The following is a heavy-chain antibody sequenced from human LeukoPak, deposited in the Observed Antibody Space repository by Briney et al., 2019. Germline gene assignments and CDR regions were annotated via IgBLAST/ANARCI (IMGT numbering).Heavy chain of an antibody. V-gene: IGHV3-53*01. CDR3: ARVSYSSGWWYYFDY. Sequence: GGSLRLSCAASGFTVSSNYMSWVRQAPGKGLEWVSVIYSGGSTYYADSVKGRFTISRDNSKNTLYLQMNSLRAEDTAVYYCARVSYSSGWWYYFDYWGQGTLVTVSS. CDR1: GFTVSSNY. J-gene: IGHJ4*02. D-gene: IGHD6-19*01. CDR2: IYSGGST.